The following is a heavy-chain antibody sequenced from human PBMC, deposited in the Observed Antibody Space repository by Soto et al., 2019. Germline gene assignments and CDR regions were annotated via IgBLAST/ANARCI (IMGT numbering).Heavy chain of an antibody. V-gene: IGHV4-59*01. CDR2: IYYSGST. CDR1: GGSISSYY. CDR3: ARDRGGFYDILTGYFRDYYYYGMDV. D-gene: IGHD3-9*01. J-gene: IGHJ6*02. Sequence: PSETLSLTCTVSGGSISSYYWSWIRQPPGKGLEWIGYIYYSGSTNYNPSLKSRVTISVDTSKNQFSLKLSSVTAADTAVYYCARDRGGFYDILTGYFRDYYYYGMDVWGQGTTVTVS.